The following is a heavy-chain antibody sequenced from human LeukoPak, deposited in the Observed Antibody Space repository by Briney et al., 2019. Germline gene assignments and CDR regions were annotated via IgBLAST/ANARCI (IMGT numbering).Heavy chain of an antibody. V-gene: IGHV4-59*01. CDR1: DTSISSYY. D-gene: IGHD3-16*01. CDR2: ISYTGRN. J-gene: IGHJ4*02. CDR3: ARVGRGDHTWGTYSFDY. Sequence: SETLSLTCTVSDTSISSYYWSWIRQPQGKGLEWIGYISYTGRNNYNPSLKSRVTISLDTSKTQFSLQLSSVTAADTAVYYCARVGRGDHTWGTYSFDYWGQGTLVTVSS.